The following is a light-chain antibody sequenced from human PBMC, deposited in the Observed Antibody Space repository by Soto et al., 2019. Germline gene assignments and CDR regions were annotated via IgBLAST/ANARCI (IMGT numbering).Light chain of an antibody. CDR1: QSINSKS. CDR2: NPS. CDR3: QHYGGSFI. Sequence: EIVLTQSPGTLSLSPGEGATVSCRVSQSINSKSLVWYQRNFGAAPRLLIYNPSSRATGIPDRFSGSGDGTDFTLSITRLEPEDFAVYYCQHYGGSFIFGPGTKVDFK. J-gene: IGKJ3*01. V-gene: IGKV3-20*01.